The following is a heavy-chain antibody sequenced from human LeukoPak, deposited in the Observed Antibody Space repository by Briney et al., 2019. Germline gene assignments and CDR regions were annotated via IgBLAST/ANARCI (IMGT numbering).Heavy chain of an antibody. Sequence: GGSLRLSCAASGFTFSSYGMHWVRQAPGKGLEWVAVIWYDGSNKYYADSVKGRFTISRDNSKNMLYLQMNSLRAEDTAVYYCARAGGSYIHYYYGMDVWGQGTTVTVSS. D-gene: IGHD1-26*01. J-gene: IGHJ6*02. CDR1: GFTFSSYG. CDR2: IWYDGSNK. CDR3: ARAGGSYIHYYYGMDV. V-gene: IGHV3-33*01.